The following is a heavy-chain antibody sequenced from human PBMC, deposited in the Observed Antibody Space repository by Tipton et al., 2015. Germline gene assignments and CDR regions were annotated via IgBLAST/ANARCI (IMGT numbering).Heavy chain of an antibody. J-gene: IGHJ4*01. Sequence: TLSLTCSVSGDSISSSNWWSWVRQPPGKGLEWIGEIHHGGSTYYNPSLKSRVTISEDTSKTQISLNVTSVTAADTAVYFCVRGGADYEDWGHGTLVTVSS. V-gene: IGHV4-4*01. CDR2: IHHGGST. CDR1: GDSISSSNW. D-gene: IGHD4-17*01. CDR3: VRGGADYED.